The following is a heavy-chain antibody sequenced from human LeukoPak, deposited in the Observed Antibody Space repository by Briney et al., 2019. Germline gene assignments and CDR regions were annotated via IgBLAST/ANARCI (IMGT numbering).Heavy chain of an antibody. Sequence: PGGSLRLSCAASGFTVSSSYVSWVRQAPGKGLEWVAVISYDGNNKYYADSVKGRFTISRDNSKNTLYLQMNSLRPEDTAVYHCATAAAPFDYWGQGTLVTVSS. CDR3: ATAAAPFDY. J-gene: IGHJ4*02. CDR1: GFTVSSSY. V-gene: IGHV3-30*03. CDR2: ISYDGNNK. D-gene: IGHD6-13*01.